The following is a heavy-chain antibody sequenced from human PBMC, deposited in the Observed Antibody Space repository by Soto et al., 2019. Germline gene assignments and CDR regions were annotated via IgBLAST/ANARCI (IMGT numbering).Heavy chain of an antibody. D-gene: IGHD4-17*01. J-gene: IGHJ4*02. V-gene: IGHV4-34*01. Sequence: SETLSLTCAVYGGTFRGYYWSWIRQPPGKGLEWIGEINHSGSTNYNPSLKSRVTISVDTSKNRFSLKLSSVTAADTAVYYCASSYDYGDYRIDYWGQGTLVTVSS. CDR2: INHSGST. CDR1: GGTFRGYY. CDR3: ASSYDYGDYRIDY.